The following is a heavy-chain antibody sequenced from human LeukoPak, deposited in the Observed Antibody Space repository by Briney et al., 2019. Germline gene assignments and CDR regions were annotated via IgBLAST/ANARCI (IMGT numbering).Heavy chain of an antibody. CDR2: IYYSGST. J-gene: IGHJ3*02. CDR1: GGSIRSYY. CDR3: ARLVPSSGYHRGAFDI. V-gene: IGHV4-59*08. Sequence: SETLSLTCTVSGGSIRSYYWSWIRQPPGKGLEWIGYIYYSGSTNYNPSLKSRVTISVDTSKNQFSLKLSSVTAADTAVYYCARLVPSSGYHRGAFDIWGQGTMVTVSS. D-gene: IGHD3-22*01.